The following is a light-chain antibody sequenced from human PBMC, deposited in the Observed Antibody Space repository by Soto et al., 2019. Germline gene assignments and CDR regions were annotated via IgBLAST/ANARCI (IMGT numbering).Light chain of an antibody. J-gene: IGLJ2*01. CDR3: SAYAGNSVVL. Sequence: QSALTQPASVSGSPGQSITISCTGTSSDVGRYNLVSWYQQYPDKAPKLMIYEGTKRPSGVSNRFSGSKSGNTASLIISGLQAEDEADYHCSAYAGNSVVLFGGGTKVPS. CDR1: SSDVGRYNL. V-gene: IGLV2-23*01. CDR2: EGT.